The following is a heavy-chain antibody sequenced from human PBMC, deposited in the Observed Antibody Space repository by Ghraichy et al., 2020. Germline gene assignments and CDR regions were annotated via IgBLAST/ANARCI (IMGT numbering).Heavy chain of an antibody. V-gene: IGHV3-48*02. Sequence: GGSLRLSCASSGFTFSSYSMNWVRQAPGKGLEWISYIISDSNTRYADSVGGRFTISRDNAKDSLYLQMNSLRDEDTALYFCARDSRYAFDIWGQGTMVTVSS. CDR1: GFTFSSYS. CDR2: IISDSNTR. J-gene: IGHJ3*02. CDR3: ARDSRYAFDI.